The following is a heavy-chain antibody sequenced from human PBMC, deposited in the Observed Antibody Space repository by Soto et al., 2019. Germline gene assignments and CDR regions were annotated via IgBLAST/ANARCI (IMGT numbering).Heavy chain of an antibody. Sequence: PGGSLRLSCAASGFTFSTYGMHWVRQAPGKGLEWVAVISYDGNNKYYADSVKGRFTISRDNSKNTLYLQMNSLRAEDTAVYYCAKDLDYGYSYSHPSGYWGQGTLVTVSS. CDR3: AKDLDYGYSYSHPSGY. CDR2: ISYDGNNK. CDR1: GFTFSTYG. V-gene: IGHV3-30*18. D-gene: IGHD5-18*01. J-gene: IGHJ4*02.